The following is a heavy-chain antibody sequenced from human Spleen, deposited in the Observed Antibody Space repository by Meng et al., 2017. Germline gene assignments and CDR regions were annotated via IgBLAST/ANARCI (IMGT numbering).Heavy chain of an antibody. J-gene: IGHJ1*01. V-gene: IGHV1-2*06. Sequence: QVQLVQSGAEVKKPGASVKVSCKASGYTFTGYYMHWVRQAPGQGLEWIGRINPNSGGTDYAQKFQGRVTMTRDMSISTAYMELSSLTSDDTAVYYCVKEVGGNSVIYFQHWGQGTLVTVSS. CDR1: GYTFTGYY. CDR2: INPNSGGT. CDR3: VKEVGGNSVIYFQH. D-gene: IGHD4-23*01.